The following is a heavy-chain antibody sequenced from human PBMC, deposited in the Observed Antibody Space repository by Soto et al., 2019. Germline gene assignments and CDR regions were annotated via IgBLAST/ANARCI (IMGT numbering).Heavy chain of an antibody. CDR3: ARDRWVRGENRTYYYYGMDV. J-gene: IGHJ6*02. CDR1: GGSISSHY. V-gene: IGHV4-59*11. Sequence: PSDTLSLTCTVSGGSISSHYWSWIRQPPGKGLEWIGYIYYSGSTNYNPSLKSRVTISVDTSKNQFSLKLSSVTAADTAVYYCARDRWVRGENRTYYYYGMDVWGQGTTVT. D-gene: IGHD3-10*01. CDR2: IYYSGST.